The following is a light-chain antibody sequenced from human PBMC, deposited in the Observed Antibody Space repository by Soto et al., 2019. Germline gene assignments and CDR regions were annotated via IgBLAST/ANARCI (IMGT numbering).Light chain of an antibody. Sequence: QSVLTQPASVSASPGQSITISCTGTSSDVGGYNYVSWYQQHPGKAPKLMIYDVSNRPSGVSNRFSGSKSGNTASLTISGLQAEDEADYYCSSYTSSSFIVFGTGTKVTVL. CDR2: DVS. CDR3: SSYTSSSFIV. J-gene: IGLJ1*01. V-gene: IGLV2-14*01. CDR1: SSDVGGYNY.